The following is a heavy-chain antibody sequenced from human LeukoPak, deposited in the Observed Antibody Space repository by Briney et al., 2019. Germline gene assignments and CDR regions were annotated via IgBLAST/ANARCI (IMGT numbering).Heavy chain of an antibody. Sequence: GGSLRLSCAASGFNFSSYDMFWARQGTGKGLEWVSTIDSAGDTYYSGSVKGRFTVSREEAKNSLYLQMDSLRAGDTAVYYCARASDEGFFDLWGRGTLVTVSS. CDR3: ARASDEGFFDL. J-gene: IGHJ2*01. CDR2: IDSAGDT. CDR1: GFNFSSYD. V-gene: IGHV3-13*04.